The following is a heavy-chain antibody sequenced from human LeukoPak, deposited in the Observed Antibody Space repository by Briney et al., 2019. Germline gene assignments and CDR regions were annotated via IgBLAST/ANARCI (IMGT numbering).Heavy chain of an antibody. V-gene: IGHV3-23*01. CDR2: ISGSGGST. Sequence: GGSLRLSCAASRFTFSSYAMSWVRQAPGKGLEWVSAISGSGGSTYYADSVKGRFTISRDNSKNTLYLQMNSLRAEDTAVYYCAKESETTVTTLYYYYYIDVWGIRTTVTVSS. J-gene: IGHJ6*03. D-gene: IGHD4-11*01. CDR3: AKESETTVTTLYYYYYIDV. CDR1: RFTFSSYA.